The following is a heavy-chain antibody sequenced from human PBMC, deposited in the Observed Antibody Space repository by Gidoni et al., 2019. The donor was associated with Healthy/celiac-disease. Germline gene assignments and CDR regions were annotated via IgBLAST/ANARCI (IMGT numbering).Heavy chain of an antibody. Sequence: EVQLVESGGGLVQPGRSLRLPCAASGFTFDHYSCHWVRQAPGKGLGGVSGISWNSGSIGYADSVKGRFTISRDNAKNSLYLQMNSLRAEDTALYYCAKEEVDTAMVTGPYYYGMDVWGQGTTVTVSS. V-gene: IGHV3-9*01. D-gene: IGHD5-18*01. CDR2: ISWNSGSI. CDR3: AKEEVDTAMVTGPYYYGMDV. J-gene: IGHJ6*02. CDR1: GFTFDHYS.